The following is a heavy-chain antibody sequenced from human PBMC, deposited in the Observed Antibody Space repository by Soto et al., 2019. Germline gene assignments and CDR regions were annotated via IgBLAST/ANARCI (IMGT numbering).Heavy chain of an antibody. Sequence: SETLSLTCAVYGGSFSGYYRSWTRQPPGKGLEWIGEINHSGSTNYNPSLKSRVTISVDTSKNQFSLKLSSVTAADTAVFYCARRNFVGALDIWGQGTMVTVSS. J-gene: IGHJ3*02. D-gene: IGHD1-7*01. CDR1: GGSFSGYY. V-gene: IGHV4-34*01. CDR2: INHSGST. CDR3: ARRNFVGALDI.